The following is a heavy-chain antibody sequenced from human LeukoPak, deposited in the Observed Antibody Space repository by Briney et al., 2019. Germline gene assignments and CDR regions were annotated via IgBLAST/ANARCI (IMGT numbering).Heavy chain of an antibody. V-gene: IGHV3-7*01. CDR1: GFTFSSYW. D-gene: IGHD1-26*01. J-gene: IGHJ4*02. CDR3: AKWQLYSGNYYLDF. Sequence: PGGSLRLSCAASGFTFSSYWMSWVRQAPGKGLEWVANIKQDGSVQYYVDSVKGRFTISRDNAKNSLYLQMNSLRAEDTAVYYCAKWQLYSGNYYLDFWGQGTLVTVSS. CDR2: IKQDGSVQ.